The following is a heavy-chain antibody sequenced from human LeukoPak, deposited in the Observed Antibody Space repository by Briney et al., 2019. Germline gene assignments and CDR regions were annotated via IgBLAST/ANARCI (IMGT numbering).Heavy chain of an antibody. CDR3: ARRRDTLDY. D-gene: IGHD2-2*02. Sequence: PSETLSLTCTVSSGSISSYYWSWIRQPPGKGLEWIGYIYYSGSTNYNPSLKSRVTISVDTSKNQFSLKLSSVTAADTAVYYCARRRDTLDYWGQGTLVTVSS. CDR2: IYYSGST. J-gene: IGHJ4*02. CDR1: SGSISSYY. V-gene: IGHV4-59*08.